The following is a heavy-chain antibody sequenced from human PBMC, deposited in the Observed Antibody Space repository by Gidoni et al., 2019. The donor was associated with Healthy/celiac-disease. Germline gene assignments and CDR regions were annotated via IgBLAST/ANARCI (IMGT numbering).Heavy chain of an antibody. D-gene: IGHD5-18*01. Sequence: QVQLVASGGGVVQPGRSLRLSCAASGFTFSSYAMPWVRQAPGKGLEWVAVITYDGSNKYYADSVKGRFTISRDNSKNTLYLQMNSLRAEDTAVYYCARDGLPYYYYYGMDVWGQGTTVTVSS. CDR1: GFTFSSYA. CDR2: ITYDGSNK. V-gene: IGHV3-30-3*01. CDR3: ARDGLPYYYYYGMDV. J-gene: IGHJ6*02.